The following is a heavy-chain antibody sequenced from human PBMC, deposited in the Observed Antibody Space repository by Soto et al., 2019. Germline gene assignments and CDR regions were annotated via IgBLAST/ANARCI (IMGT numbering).Heavy chain of an antibody. V-gene: IGHV5-51*01. J-gene: IGHJ4*02. CDR1: GYSFTSYW. Sequence: PGESLKISCKGSGYSFTSYWIGWVRQMPGKGLEWMGIIYPGDSDTRYSPSFQGQVTISADKSISTAYLQWSSLKASDTAMYYCARHSKSSALRLGYYFDYWGQGTLVTVSS. CDR3: ARHSKSSALRLGYYFDY. D-gene: IGHD4-17*01. CDR2: IYPGDSDT.